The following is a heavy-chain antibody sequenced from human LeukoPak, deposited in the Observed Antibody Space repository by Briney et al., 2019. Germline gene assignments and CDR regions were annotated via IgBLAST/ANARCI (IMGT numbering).Heavy chain of an antibody. D-gene: IGHD5-24*01. CDR3: ARDYKYAFDN. Sequence: GGSLRLSCAASGFTFSSYAMSWVRQAPGKGLEWISYIGIDSGNTNYADSVKGRFTISGDKAKNSLFLQMNSLRVEDTAVYYCARDYKYAFDNWGQGTLVTVSS. CDR1: GFTFSSYA. V-gene: IGHV3-48*01. CDR2: IGIDSGNT. J-gene: IGHJ4*02.